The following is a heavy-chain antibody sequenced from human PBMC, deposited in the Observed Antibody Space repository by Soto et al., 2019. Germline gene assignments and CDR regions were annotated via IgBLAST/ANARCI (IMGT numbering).Heavy chain of an antibody. J-gene: IGHJ4*02. CDR3: AIHNLVLLPGHGGPFPFDY. D-gene: IGHD2-21*01. Sequence: PGGSLRLSCAASGLSFSDYYMAWIRQAPGKGLEWLSYISSSGDGTYYADSVKGRFTISRDNAKNSLYLQMNSLRAEDTAVYYCAIHNLVLLPGHGGPFPFDYWGQGTLVTVSS. V-gene: IGHV3-11*01. CDR2: ISSSGDGT. CDR1: GLSFSDYY.